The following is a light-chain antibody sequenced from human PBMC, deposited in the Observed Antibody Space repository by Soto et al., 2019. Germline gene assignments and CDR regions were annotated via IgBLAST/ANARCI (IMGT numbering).Light chain of an antibody. CDR3: QQYGGVPYT. Sequence: EIVLTQSPGTLSLSPGQRATLSCRARESISRDYLAWYQQRLGQAPRLLIYGASSGATGIPDRFSGSGSGTDFTLTISSLEPEDFAIYYCQQYGGVPYTFGQGTKLEIK. CDR1: ESISRDY. V-gene: IGKV3-20*01. CDR2: GAS. J-gene: IGKJ2*01.